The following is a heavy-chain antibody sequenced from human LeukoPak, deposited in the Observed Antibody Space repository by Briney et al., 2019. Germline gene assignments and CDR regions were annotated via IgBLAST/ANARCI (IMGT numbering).Heavy chain of an antibody. Sequence: SETLSLTCAVYGGSFSDYNWSWIRQPPGKGLEWIGEINHSGSTNYNPSLKSRVTISIDTSKNQFSLKLSSVTAADTAVFYCTRGARTPSGYGSRTAGRANWFDPWGQGTLVTVSS. D-gene: IGHD5-12*01. CDR3: TRGARTPSGYGSRTAGRANWFDP. J-gene: IGHJ5*02. CDR2: INHSGST. V-gene: IGHV4-34*01. CDR1: GGSFSDYN.